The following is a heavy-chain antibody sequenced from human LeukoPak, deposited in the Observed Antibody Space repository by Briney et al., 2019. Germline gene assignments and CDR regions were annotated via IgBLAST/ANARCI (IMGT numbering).Heavy chain of an antibody. CDR2: IWFDGSNK. V-gene: IGHV3-33*01. CDR3: ARDRLGYCSGGSCYSAYDGFDI. Sequence: GGSLRLSCAASRFPFTSYGMHWVRQAPGKGLKWVAVIWFDGSNKYYGDSVKGRFTISRDNSKNTLYLQMNSLRAEDTAVYYCARDRLGYCSGGSCYSAYDGFDIWGQGTMVTVSS. J-gene: IGHJ3*02. D-gene: IGHD2-15*01. CDR1: RFPFTSYG.